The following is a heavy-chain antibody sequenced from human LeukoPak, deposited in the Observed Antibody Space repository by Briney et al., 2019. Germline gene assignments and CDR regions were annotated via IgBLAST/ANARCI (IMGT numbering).Heavy chain of an antibody. D-gene: IGHD6-13*01. V-gene: IGHV5-51*01. CDR1: GYSFTSYW. Sequence: GESLKISGKGSGYSFTSYWIGGARQLPGKGLGGMGINYPGDSGTRYSAFSQGQVTISADNSISTAYLQRSSLKASDTAMYYCARPRIAAAGNVYYMDVWGKGTTVTVSS. CDR2: NYPGDSGT. CDR3: ARPRIAAAGNVYYMDV. J-gene: IGHJ6*03.